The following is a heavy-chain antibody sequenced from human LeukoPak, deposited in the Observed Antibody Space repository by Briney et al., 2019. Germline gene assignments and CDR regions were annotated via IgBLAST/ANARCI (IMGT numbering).Heavy chain of an antibody. Sequence: GGSLRLSCAASGFTFSDYWMHWVRQVPGKGLVWVSHLNGDGSSITYADSVKGRFTISRDNAKSTLYLQMNSLRAEDTAVYYCARYRGYSPDVWGQGTTVTVSS. CDR1: GFTFSDYW. CDR2: LNGDGSSI. D-gene: IGHD5-18*01. J-gene: IGHJ6*02. V-gene: IGHV3-74*01. CDR3: ARYRGYSPDV.